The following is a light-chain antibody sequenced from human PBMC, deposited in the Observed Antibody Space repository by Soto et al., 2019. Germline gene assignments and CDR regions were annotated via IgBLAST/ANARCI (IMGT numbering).Light chain of an antibody. CDR3: LLYYGDSHV. CDR1: TGTVTSGHY. J-gene: IGLJ2*01. Sequence: QAVVTQEPSRTVSPGGTVTLTCGSSTGTVTSGHYPSWFQQKPGQAPTTVIYATSSKHSWTPARFSGSLLGGKAALTLSGVQPEDEAEYYCLLYYGDSHVFGGGTKLTVL. CDR2: ATS. V-gene: IGLV7-46*01.